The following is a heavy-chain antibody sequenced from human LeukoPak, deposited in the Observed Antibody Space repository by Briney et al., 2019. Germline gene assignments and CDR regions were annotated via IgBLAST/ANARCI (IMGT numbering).Heavy chain of an antibody. CDR1: GGSISSYY. V-gene: IGHV4-59*01. CDR3: ARDPPRYSSGWITGDY. CDR2: IYYSGST. D-gene: IGHD6-19*01. J-gene: IGHJ4*02. Sequence: SETLSLTRTVSGGSISSYYWSWIRQPPGKGLEWIGYIYYSGSTNYNPSLKSRVTISVDTSKNQFSLKLSSVTAADTAVYYCARDPPRYSSGWITGDYWGQGTLVTVSS.